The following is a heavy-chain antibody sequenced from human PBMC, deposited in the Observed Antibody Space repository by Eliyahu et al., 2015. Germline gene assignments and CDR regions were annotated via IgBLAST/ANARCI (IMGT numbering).Heavy chain of an antibody. CDR2: ISSDGMTT. V-gene: IGHV3-74*01. Sequence: EVQLVESGGGLVQPGGSLRLSCEASGFTLSSNWMHWVRQXPGKGLVWVSRISSDGMTTNXADSVKGRFTISRDNAKNTLYLQMRSLRAEDTAVYYCVRAMATLRFLEWSFGMDVWGQGTTVAVS. J-gene: IGHJ6*02. CDR1: GFTLSSNW. D-gene: IGHD3-3*01. CDR3: VRAMATLRFLEWSFGMDV.